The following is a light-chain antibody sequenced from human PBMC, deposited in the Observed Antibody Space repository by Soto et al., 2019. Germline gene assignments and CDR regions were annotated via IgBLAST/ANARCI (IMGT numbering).Light chain of an antibody. V-gene: IGLV2-23*02. Sequence: QSALTQPASVSGSPGQSITISCTGTSSDVGSYNLVSWYQQHPGKAPKLMIYGVSKRPSGVSNRFSGSKSGNTASLTISGLQAEDEADYHCCSYAGSSVVFSGGTKLTVL. CDR2: GVS. J-gene: IGLJ2*01. CDR1: SSDVGSYNL. CDR3: CSYAGSSVV.